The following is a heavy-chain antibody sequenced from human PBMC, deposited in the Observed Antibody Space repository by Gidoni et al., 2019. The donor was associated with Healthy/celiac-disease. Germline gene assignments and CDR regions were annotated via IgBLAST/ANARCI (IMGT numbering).Heavy chain of an antibody. CDR1: GFTFHSVR. V-gene: IGHV3-48*01. CDR2: ISSSSSTI. CDR3: ARELKPPPYSNYYYYGMDV. Sequence: EVQLVESGGVLVQPGGAVRLSLSSSGFTFHSVRLTWVRQAPGKGLEWVSYISSSSSTIYYADSVKGRFTISRDNAKNSLYLQMNSLRAEDTAVYYCARELKPPPYSNYYYYGMDVWGQGTTVTVSS. J-gene: IGHJ6*02. D-gene: IGHD4-4*01.